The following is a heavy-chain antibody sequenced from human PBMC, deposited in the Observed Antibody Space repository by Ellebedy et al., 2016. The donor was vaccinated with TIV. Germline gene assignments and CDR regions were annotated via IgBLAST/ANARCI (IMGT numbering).Heavy chain of an antibody. CDR3: ALFYYDTSGYTDSFGY. CDR1: GFTFNGYW. J-gene: IGHJ4*02. Sequence: GESLKISCAASGFTFNGYWMHWVRHAPGKGLVWVSRINSDGSSTSFADSVKGRFTVSRDNAKNTLYLQMNSLRAEDTAVYYCALFYYDTSGYTDSFGYWGQGTLVTVSS. CDR2: INSDGSST. V-gene: IGHV3-74*01. D-gene: IGHD3-22*01.